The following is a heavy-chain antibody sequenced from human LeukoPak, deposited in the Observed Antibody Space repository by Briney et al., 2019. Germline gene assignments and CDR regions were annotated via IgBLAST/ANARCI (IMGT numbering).Heavy chain of an antibody. CDR3: ARVGGQRYYDFWSGSYYFDY. J-gene: IGHJ4*02. V-gene: IGHV3-21*01. D-gene: IGHD3-3*01. CDR1: GFTFSSYS. Sequence: GGSLRLSCAASGFTFSSYSMNWVRQAPGKGLEWFSSISIISSYIYYADSVKGRFTISRDNAKNSLYLQMNSLRAEDTAVYYCARVGGQRYYDFWSGSYYFDYWGQGTLVTVSS. CDR2: ISIISSYI.